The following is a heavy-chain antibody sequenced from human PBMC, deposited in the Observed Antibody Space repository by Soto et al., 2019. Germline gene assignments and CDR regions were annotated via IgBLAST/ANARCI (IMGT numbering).Heavy chain of an antibody. CDR3: TTKDLDGSGYYHDAWDI. D-gene: IGHD3-22*01. CDR2: IKSKTDGGTT. J-gene: IGHJ3*02. Sequence: PGGSLRLSCAASGFTFSNAWMSWVRQAPGKGLEWVGRIKSKTDGGTTDYAAPVKGRFTISRDDSKNTLYLQMNSLKTEDTAVYYCTTKDLDGSGYYHDAWDIWGQGTMVTVSS. CDR1: GFTFSNAW. V-gene: IGHV3-15*01.